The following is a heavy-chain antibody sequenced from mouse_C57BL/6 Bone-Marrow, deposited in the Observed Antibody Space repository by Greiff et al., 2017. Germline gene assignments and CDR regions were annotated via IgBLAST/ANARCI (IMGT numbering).Heavy chain of an antibody. J-gene: IGHJ4*01. V-gene: IGHV1-62-2*01. CDR2: FYPESGGT. CDR3: ARRGYYGGDAMDY. CDR1: GYTFTEYA. D-gene: IGHD1-1*01. Sequence: QVQLQQSGAELVKPGASVTLSCKASGYTFTEYAIHWVKQTPVHGLEWIGYFYPESGGTTYNEKFKGKAILTADKSSSTAYMELSRLTSEDSAVGFCARRGYYGGDAMDYWGQGTSVTVSS.